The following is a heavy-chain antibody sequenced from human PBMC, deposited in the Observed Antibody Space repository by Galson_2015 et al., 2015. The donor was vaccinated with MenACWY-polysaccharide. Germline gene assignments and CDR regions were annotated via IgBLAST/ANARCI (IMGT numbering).Heavy chain of an antibody. CDR2: INPSGGST. V-gene: IGHV1-46*01. J-gene: IGHJ4*02. CDR1: GYTFTSYY. CDR3: AREPLGATPFPYGYFDY. Sequence: SVKVSCKASGYTFTSYYMHWVRQAPGQGLEWMGIINPSGGSTSYAQKFQGRVTMARDMSTSTVYMELSSLRSEDTAVYYCAREPLGATPFPYGYFDYWGQGTLVTVSS. D-gene: IGHD1-26*01.